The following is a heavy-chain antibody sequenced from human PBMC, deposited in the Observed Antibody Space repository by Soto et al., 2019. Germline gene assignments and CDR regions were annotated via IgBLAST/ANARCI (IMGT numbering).Heavy chain of an antibody. CDR2: IWSDGSNK. Sequence: VADIWSDGSNKYYADSVKGRFTISRDNSKNTLYLQMNSLRAEDTAVYYCARDGGYSSGWYVYWGQGTLVTVAS. J-gene: IGHJ4*02. CDR3: ARDGGYSSGWYVY. V-gene: IGHV3-33*01. D-gene: IGHD6-19*01.